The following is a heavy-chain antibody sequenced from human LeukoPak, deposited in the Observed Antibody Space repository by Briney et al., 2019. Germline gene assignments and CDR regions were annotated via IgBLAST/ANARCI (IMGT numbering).Heavy chain of an antibody. D-gene: IGHD6-13*01. CDR1: GGSISSYY. CDR3: ARVQTYSSSWYYYYYYMDV. CDR2: IYYSGST. J-gene: IGHJ6*03. V-gene: IGHV4-59*01. Sequence: SETLSLACTVSGGSISSYYWSWIRQPPGKGLEWIGYIYYSGSTNYNPSLKSRVTISVDTSKNQFSLKLSSVTAADTAVYYCARVQTYSSSWYYYYYYMDVWGKGTTVTVSS.